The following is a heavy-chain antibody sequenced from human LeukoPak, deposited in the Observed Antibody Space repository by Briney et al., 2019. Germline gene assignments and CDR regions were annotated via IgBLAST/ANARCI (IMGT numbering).Heavy chain of an antibody. CDR3: AKHLIAVAGTPPPHRDY. V-gene: IGHV3-30*18. J-gene: IGHJ4*02. Sequence: PGGSLRLSCAASGFTFSSYGMHWGRQAPGKGVEGVAVISYDGSNKYYADSVKGRFTISRDNSKNTLYLQMNSLRAEDTAVYYCAKHLIAVAGTPPPHRDYWGQGTLVTVSS. D-gene: IGHD6-19*01. CDR2: ISYDGSNK. CDR1: GFTFSSYG.